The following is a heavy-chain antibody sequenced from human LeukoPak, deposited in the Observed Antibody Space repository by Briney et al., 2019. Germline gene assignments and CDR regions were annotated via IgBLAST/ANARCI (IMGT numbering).Heavy chain of an antibody. CDR1: GGTFGSYA. V-gene: IGHV1-69*05. CDR2: IIPIFGTA. CDR3: ARGHYYVDTAMVNYNWFDP. Sequence: SVKVSCKASGGTFGSYAISWVRQAPGQGLEWMGGIIPIFGTANYAQKFQGRVTITTDESTSTAYMELSSLRSEDTAVYYCARGHYYVDTAMVNYNWFDPWGQRTLVTVSS. J-gene: IGHJ5*02. D-gene: IGHD5-18*01.